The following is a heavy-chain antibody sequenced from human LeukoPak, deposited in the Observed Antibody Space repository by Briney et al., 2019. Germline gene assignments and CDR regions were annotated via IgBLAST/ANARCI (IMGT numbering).Heavy chain of an antibody. CDR1: GGYVNRGTFF. J-gene: IGHJ4*02. Sequence: AETLSLTRAVSGGYVNRGTFFWTWIRKPPGKGLEWIGYISNSGSTNYHPSLKSRVTISSDTSKTQFILKLTSVTAADTAVYYCARSPSGYRFDSWGQGTLVTVSS. CDR3: ARSPSGYRFDS. D-gene: IGHD3-22*01. V-gene: IGHV4-61*01. CDR2: ISNSGST.